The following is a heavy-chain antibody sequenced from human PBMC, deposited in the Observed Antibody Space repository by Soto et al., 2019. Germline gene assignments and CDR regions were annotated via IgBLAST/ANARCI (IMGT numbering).Heavy chain of an antibody. V-gene: IGHV3-30*18. CDR3: VKGSDVARQVLDR. J-gene: IGHJ5*02. D-gene: IGHD2-15*01. CDR1: GFTFSNFG. Sequence: ESGGGVVQPGRSPRLSCAASGFTFSNFGMHWFRQAPGKGLEWVAAISSDGGDKYYSHSVKDRFTVSRDNSRNTLFLQMTSLRVEDTAVYYCVKGSDVARQVLDRCGQGILVTVSS. CDR2: ISSDGGDK.